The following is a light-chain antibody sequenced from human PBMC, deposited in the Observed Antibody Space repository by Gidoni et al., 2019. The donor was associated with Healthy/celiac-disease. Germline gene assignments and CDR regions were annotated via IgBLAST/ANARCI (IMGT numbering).Light chain of an antibody. Sequence: QSALTQPASVSVSPGQSITISCTGTSSDVGGYNYVSWYQQHPGNAPKLMIYEVSNRPSGVSNRFSGSKSGNTASLTISGLQAEDEADYYCSSYTSSSTPNWVFGGGTKLTVL. V-gene: IGLV2-14*01. CDR2: EVS. CDR1: SSDVGGYNY. CDR3: SSYTSSSTPNWV. J-gene: IGLJ3*02.